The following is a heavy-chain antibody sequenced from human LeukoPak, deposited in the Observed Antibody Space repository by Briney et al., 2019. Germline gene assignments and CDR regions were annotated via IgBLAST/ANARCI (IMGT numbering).Heavy chain of an antibody. J-gene: IGHJ3*02. Sequence: IYHSGSTYYNPSLKSRVTISVDRSKNQFSLKLSSVTAADTAVYYCARGGRITMSENAFDIWGQGTMVTVSS. CDR3: ARGGRITMSENAFDI. D-gene: IGHD3-22*01. V-gene: IGHV4-30-2*01. CDR2: IYHSGST.